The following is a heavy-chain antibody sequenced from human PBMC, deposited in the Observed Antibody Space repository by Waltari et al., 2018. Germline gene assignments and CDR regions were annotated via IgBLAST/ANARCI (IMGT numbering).Heavy chain of an antibody. CDR3: AKDLGS. J-gene: IGHJ1*01. V-gene: IGHV3-30*18. CDR2: ISYDGSNK. CDR1: GFTFSSYG. Sequence: QVQLVESGGGVVQPGRSLRLSCAASGFTFSSYGMHWVRQAPGKGLEWVAVISYDGSNKYYADSVKGRFTISRDNSKNTLYLQMNSLRAEDTAVYYCAKDLGSWGQGTLVIVSS. D-gene: IGHD2-15*01.